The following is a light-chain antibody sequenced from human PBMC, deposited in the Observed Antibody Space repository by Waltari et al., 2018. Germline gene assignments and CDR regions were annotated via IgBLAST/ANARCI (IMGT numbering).Light chain of an antibody. CDR3: FSYAGSDTYV. J-gene: IGLJ1*01. CDR1: STDVGGYNY. V-gene: IGLV2-11*01. CDR2: DVT. Sequence: QSALTQPRSVSGSLGQSVAISCTGTSTDVGGYNYVSWYQQHPGKAPKNIIYDVTKRPSGGPDNSSGSKSGNPASLTISGLQPEHEANYYCFSYAGSDTYVFGTGTEVTVL.